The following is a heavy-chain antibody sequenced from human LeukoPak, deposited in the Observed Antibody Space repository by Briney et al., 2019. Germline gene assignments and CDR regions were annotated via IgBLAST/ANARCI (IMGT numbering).Heavy chain of an antibody. CDR1: GGSFSGNY. CDR2: INHSGST. CDR3: ASDEEFSWFFY. J-gene: IGHJ4*02. D-gene: IGHD3-10*01. V-gene: IGHV4-34*01. Sequence: SETLSLTCAVYGGSFSGNYWSWIRQPPGKGLEWIGEINHSGSTNYNPSLKSRVTISVDTSKNQLSLKLTSVTAADTAVYYCASDEEFSWFFYWGQGTLVTVSS.